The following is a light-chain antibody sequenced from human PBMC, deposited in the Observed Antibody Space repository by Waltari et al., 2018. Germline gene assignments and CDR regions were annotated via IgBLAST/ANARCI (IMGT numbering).Light chain of an antibody. CDR1: QGISHG. CDR3: QQYNSYSLLS. Sequence: DIQMTQSPSSLSASVGDRFTITCRASQGISHGLALYQQKPGKAPKLLIYKASTLESGVPSRFSGRGSGTEFTLTISSLQPDDFATYYCQQYNSYSLLSFGGGTKVEIK. V-gene: IGKV1-5*03. CDR2: KAS. J-gene: IGKJ4*01.